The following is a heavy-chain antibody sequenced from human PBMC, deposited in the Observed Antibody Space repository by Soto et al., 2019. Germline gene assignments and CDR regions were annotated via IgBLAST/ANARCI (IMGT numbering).Heavy chain of an antibody. CDR1: GYTFTIYC. Sequence: ASVKVSCKASGYTFTIYCISWVRQAPGQGLEWMGWISAYNGNTNYAQKLQGRVTMTTDTSTSTAYMELRSLTSDDTAVCYCARTRPGIAVAGHDYWGQGTLVSVSS. CDR2: ISAYNGNT. D-gene: IGHD6-19*01. CDR3: ARTRPGIAVAGHDY. V-gene: IGHV1-18*01. J-gene: IGHJ4*02.